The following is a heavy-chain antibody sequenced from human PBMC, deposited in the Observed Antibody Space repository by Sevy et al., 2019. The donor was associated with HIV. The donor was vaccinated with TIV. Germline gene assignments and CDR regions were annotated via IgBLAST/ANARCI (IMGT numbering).Heavy chain of an antibody. D-gene: IGHD3-3*01. CDR2: IKQDGSEK. V-gene: IGHV3-7*03. Sequence: WGSLRLSCAASGFTFSSYWMSWVRQAPGKGLEWVANIKQDGSEKYYVDSVKGRFTISRDNAKNSLYLQMNSLRAEDTAVYYCARDTSDFWSGYYRNYYYGMDVWGQGTTVTVSS. J-gene: IGHJ6*02. CDR1: GFTFSSYW. CDR3: ARDTSDFWSGYYRNYYYGMDV.